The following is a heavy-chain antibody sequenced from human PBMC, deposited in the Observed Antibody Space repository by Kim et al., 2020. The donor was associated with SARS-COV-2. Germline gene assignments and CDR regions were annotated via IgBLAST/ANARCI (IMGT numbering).Heavy chain of an antibody. V-gene: IGHV3-21*01. D-gene: IGHD2-15*01. J-gene: IGHJ6*02. CDR1: GFTFSSYS. CDR3: ARDIVVVVAATRSYYYYGMDV. Sequence: GGSLRLSCAASGFTFSSYSMNWVRQAPGKGLEWVSSISSSSSYIYYADSVKGRFTISRDNAKNSLYLQMNSLRAEDTAVYYCARDIVVVVAATRSYYYYGMDVWGQGTTVTVSS. CDR2: ISSSSSYI.